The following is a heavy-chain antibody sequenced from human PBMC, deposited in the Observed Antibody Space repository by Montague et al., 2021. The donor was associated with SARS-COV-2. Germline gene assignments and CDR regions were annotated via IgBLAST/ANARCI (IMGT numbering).Heavy chain of an antibody. CDR2: ISSSGSNI. Sequence: SLRLSCAASGFTFSSYEMNWVRQAPGKGLEWVSYISSSGSNIYYADSVKGRFTISRDNAKNSLYLQMNSLRAEDTAVYYCARGALWVVVVITAPLNFDYWGQGTLVTVSS. CDR3: ARGALWVVVVITAPLNFDY. V-gene: IGHV3-48*03. D-gene: IGHD3-22*01. CDR1: GFTFSSYE. J-gene: IGHJ4*02.